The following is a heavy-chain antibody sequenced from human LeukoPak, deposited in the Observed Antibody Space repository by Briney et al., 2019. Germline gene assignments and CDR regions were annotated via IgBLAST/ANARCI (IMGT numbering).Heavy chain of an antibody. CDR2: IYYSGST. CDR1: GDSISSYY. D-gene: IGHD6-13*01. CDR3: ARSSSRPYYFDY. Sequence: PSETLSLTCTVSGDSISSYYWSWIRQPPGGGLEWIGYIYYSGSTNNNPSLKSRVTLSVDTSKNQFSLMLSSVTAADTAVYYCARSSSRPYYFDYWGQGTLVTVSS. J-gene: IGHJ4*02. V-gene: IGHV4-59*01.